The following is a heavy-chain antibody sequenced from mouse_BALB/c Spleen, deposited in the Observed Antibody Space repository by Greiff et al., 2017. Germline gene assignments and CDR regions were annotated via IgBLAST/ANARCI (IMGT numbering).Heavy chain of an antibody. V-gene: IGHV1S127*01. CDR2: IDPSDSET. CDR1: GYSFTSYW. J-gene: IGHJ4*01. Sequence: QVQLQQSGPQLVRPGASVKISCKASGYSFTSYWMHWVKQRPGQGLEWIGMIDPSDSETRLNQKFKDKATLTVDKSSSTAYMQLSSPTSEDSAVYYCARDGVRLPYYAMDYWGQGTSVTVSS. CDR3: ARDGVRLPYYAMDY. D-gene: IGHD1-2*01.